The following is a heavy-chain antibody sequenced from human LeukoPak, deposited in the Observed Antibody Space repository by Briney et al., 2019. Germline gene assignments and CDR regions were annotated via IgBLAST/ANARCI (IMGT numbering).Heavy chain of an antibody. CDR2: IKQDGSGI. V-gene: IGHV3-7*03. J-gene: IGHJ4*01. CDR1: GFTFGSYW. CDR3: AGGSGWITGD. D-gene: IGHD1-14*01. Sequence: PGGSLRLSCSASGFTFGSYWMNWVRQAPGKGPEWVANIKQDGSGINYVDSVKGRFIISRDNAKNSLYLQMNGLRVDDTAVYYCAGGSGWITGDWGHGTLVTVSS.